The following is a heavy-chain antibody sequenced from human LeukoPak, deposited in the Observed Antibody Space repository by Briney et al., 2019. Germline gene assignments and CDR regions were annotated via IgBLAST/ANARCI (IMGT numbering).Heavy chain of an antibody. V-gene: IGHV1-69*05. Sequence: ASVKVSCKASGGTFSSYAISWVRQAPGQGLEWMGRIIPIFGTANYAQKFQGRVTITTDESTSTAHMELSSLRSEDTAVYYCARDVWDWAXDIXGQGXMVTVX. CDR3: ARDVWDWAXDI. J-gene: IGHJ3*02. CDR1: GGTFSSYA. D-gene: IGHD1-26*01. CDR2: IIPIFGTA.